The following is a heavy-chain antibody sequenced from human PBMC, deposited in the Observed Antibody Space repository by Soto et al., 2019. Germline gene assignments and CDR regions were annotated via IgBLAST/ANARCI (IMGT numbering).Heavy chain of an antibody. CDR3: AKDPPAGYSSGWLVY. CDR1: GLTFSSYG. J-gene: IGHJ4*02. CDR2: ISYDGSNK. Sequence: AGGSLRLSCAVSGLTFSSYGMHCVRQDSGKGLEWVAVISYDGSNKYYADSVKGRFTISRDNSKNTLYLQMNSLRAEDTAVYYCAKDPPAGYSSGWLVYWYQGTLVAVSS. V-gene: IGHV3-30*18. D-gene: IGHD6-19*01.